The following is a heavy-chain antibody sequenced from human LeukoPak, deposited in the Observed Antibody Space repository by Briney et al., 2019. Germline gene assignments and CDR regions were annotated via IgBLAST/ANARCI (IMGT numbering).Heavy chain of an antibody. Sequence: PSETLSLICTVSGGSISSYYWSWIRQPPGKGLEWIGYIYYSGSTNYNPSLKSRVTISVDTSKNQFSLKLSSVTAADTAVYYCAREVLYYYDSSGYYYFDYWGQGTLVTASS. CDR3: AREVLYYYDSSGYYYFDY. V-gene: IGHV4-59*01. CDR1: GGSISSYY. CDR2: IYYSGST. J-gene: IGHJ4*02. D-gene: IGHD3-22*01.